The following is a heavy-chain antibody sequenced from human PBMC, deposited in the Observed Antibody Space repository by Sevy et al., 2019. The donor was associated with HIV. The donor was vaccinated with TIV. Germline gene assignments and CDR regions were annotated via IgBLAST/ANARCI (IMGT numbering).Heavy chain of an antibody. D-gene: IGHD2-2*01. CDR2: MNPNSGNT. CDR3: ARIGDCSSTSCSHYYYYGMDV. Sequence: ASVKVSCKASGYTFTSYDINWVRQATGQGLEWMGWMNPNSGNTGYAQKFQGRVTMTRNTSISTAYMELSSLRSEDTAVYYCARIGDCSSTSCSHYYYYGMDVWGQGTTVTVSS. J-gene: IGHJ6*02. CDR1: GYTFTSYD. V-gene: IGHV1-8*01.